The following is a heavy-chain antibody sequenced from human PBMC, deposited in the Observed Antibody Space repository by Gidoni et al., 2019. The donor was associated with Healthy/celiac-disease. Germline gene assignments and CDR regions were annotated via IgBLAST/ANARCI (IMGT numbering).Heavy chain of an antibody. CDR2: ISWNSGSI. CDR3: AKDKEVGATMGVFDY. V-gene: IGHV3-9*01. Sequence: EVQLVESGGGLVQPGRSLRLSCAASGFTFDDYAMHWVRQAPGKGLEWVSGISWNSGSIGYADSVKGRFTISRDNAKNSLYLQMNSLRAEDTALYYCAKDKEVGATMGVFDYWGQGTLVTVSS. CDR1: GFTFDDYA. J-gene: IGHJ4*02. D-gene: IGHD1-26*01.